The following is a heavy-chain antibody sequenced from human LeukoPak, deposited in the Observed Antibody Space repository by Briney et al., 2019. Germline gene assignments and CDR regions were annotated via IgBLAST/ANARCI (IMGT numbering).Heavy chain of an antibody. CDR1: GFTVSSNY. D-gene: IGHD6-13*01. J-gene: IGHJ6*02. V-gene: IGHV3-53*01. Sequence: GGSLRLSYAASGFTVSSNYMSWVRQAPGKGLEWVSVIYSGGSTYYADSVKGRFTISRDNSKNTLYLQMNSLRAEDTAVYYCARDHGIAAAGSIYYYGMDVWGQGTTVTVSS. CDR2: IYSGGST. CDR3: ARDHGIAAAGSIYYYGMDV.